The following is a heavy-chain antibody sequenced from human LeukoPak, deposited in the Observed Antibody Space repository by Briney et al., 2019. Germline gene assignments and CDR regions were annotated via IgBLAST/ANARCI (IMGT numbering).Heavy chain of an antibody. CDR3: ARLRGNYFPDY. V-gene: IGHV4-59*01. CDR2: IFYSGST. D-gene: IGHD4-11*01. CDR1: GGSISIYY. Sequence: SETLSLTCTVSGGSISIYYWTWIRQPPGKGLEWIAYIFYSGSTNYNPSLKSRVTISVDTSKNQFSLKVSSVTAADTAVYYCARLRGNYFPDYWGQGTLVTVSS. J-gene: IGHJ4*02.